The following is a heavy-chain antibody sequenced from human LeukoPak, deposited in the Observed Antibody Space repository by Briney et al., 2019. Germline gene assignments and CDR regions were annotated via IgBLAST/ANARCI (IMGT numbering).Heavy chain of an antibody. CDR3: ARTLYYYDSSGYLGGY. CDR1: GYTFTSYG. J-gene: IGHJ4*02. CDR2: INPNSGGT. D-gene: IGHD3-22*01. Sequence: ASVKVSCKASGYTFTSYGIGWVRQAPGQGLEWMGWINPNSGGTNYAQKFQGRVTMTRDTSISTAYMELSRLRSDDTAVYYCARTLYYYDSSGYLGGYWGQGTLVTVSS. V-gene: IGHV1-2*02.